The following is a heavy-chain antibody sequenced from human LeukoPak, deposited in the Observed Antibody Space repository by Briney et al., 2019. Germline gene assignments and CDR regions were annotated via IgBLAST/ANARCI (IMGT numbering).Heavy chain of an antibody. CDR3: AREELVGGFDY. D-gene: IGHD6-6*01. Sequence: ASVKVSCKASGYTFTSNYIHWVRQAPGQGLEWMGIINPSGGSTSYAQKFQGRVTMTRDTSTSTVYMELSSLRSEDTAVYYCAREELVGGFDYWGQGTLVTVSS. CDR1: GYTFTSNY. V-gene: IGHV1-46*01. J-gene: IGHJ4*02. CDR2: INPSGGST.